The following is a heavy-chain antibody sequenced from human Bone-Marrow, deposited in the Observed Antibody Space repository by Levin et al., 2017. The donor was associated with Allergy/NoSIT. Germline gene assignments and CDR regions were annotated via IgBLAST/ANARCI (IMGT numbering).Heavy chain of an antibody. V-gene: IGHV3-9*01. CDR3: AKDILLRPLGYFDY. CDR2: ISWNSGNI. D-gene: IGHD7-27*01. Sequence: GGSLRLSCAASGFTFDDYAMHWVRQAPGKGLEWVSGISWNSGNIGYADSVKGRFTISRDNAKNSLFLQMNSLRAEDTALYYCAKDILLRPLGYFDYWGQGTLVTVSS. CDR1: GFTFDDYA. J-gene: IGHJ4*02.